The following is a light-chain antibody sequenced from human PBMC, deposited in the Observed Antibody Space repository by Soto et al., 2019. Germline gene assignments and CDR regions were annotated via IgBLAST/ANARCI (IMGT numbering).Light chain of an antibody. CDR1: HNIDTW. J-gene: IGKJ4*01. CDR2: KAS. CDR3: QQHADYPIT. V-gene: IGKV1-5*03. Sequence: DIQMTQSPSTLSASIGDTVTITCRASHNIDTWLAWFQQKPGKAPNLLIYKASTLEAGVPSRFSGSASGTEFTLTIGSLQPDDFATYYCQQHADYPITFGGGTKVDIK.